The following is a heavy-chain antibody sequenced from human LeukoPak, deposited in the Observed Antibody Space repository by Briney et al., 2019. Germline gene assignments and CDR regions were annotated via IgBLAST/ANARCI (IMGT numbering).Heavy chain of an antibody. V-gene: IGHV4-39*07. CDR2: IYYSGST. CDR3: ARDLGYCSGGSCASEFDP. D-gene: IGHD2-15*01. Sequence: SETLSLTCTVSGGSISSSSYYWGWIRQPPGKGLEWIGSIYYSGSTYYNPSLKSRVTISVDTSKNQFSLKLSSVTAADTAVYYCARDLGYCSGGSCASEFDPWGQGTLVTVSS. J-gene: IGHJ5*02. CDR1: GGSISSSSYY.